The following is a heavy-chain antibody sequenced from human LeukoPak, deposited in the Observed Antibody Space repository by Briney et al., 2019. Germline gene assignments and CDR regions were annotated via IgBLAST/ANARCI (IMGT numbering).Heavy chain of an antibody. Sequence: GGSLRLSCAASGFTFSSYEMNWVRQAPGKGLEWVSYIGASGSTIYYADSVKGRFTISRDDAKKSLYLQMNSLRAEDTAVYYCARDGIFDYWGQGTLVTVSS. J-gene: IGHJ4*02. V-gene: IGHV3-48*03. CDR2: IGASGSTI. CDR3: ARDGIFDY. CDR1: GFTFSSYE.